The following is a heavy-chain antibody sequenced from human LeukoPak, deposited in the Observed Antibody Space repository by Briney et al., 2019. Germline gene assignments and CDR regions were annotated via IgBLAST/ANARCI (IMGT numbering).Heavy chain of an antibody. J-gene: IGHJ3*02. CDR1: GYTLTELS. V-gene: IGHV1-24*01. D-gene: IGHD3-9*01. CDR2: FDPEDGET. CDR3: ATAATGGYDILTGYSSGAFDI. Sequence: ASVKVSCKVSGYTLTELSMHWVRQAPGKGLEWMGGFDPEDGETIYAQKFQGRVTMTEDTSTDTAYMELSSLRSEDTAVYYCATAATGGYDILTGYSSGAFDIWGQGTMVTVSS.